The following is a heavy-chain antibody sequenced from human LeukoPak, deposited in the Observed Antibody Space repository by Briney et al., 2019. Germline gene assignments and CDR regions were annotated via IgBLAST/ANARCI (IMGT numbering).Heavy chain of an antibody. Sequence: GGSLRLSCAASGFTFSSYAMSWVRQAPGKGLEWVSAISGSGGSTYYADSVKGRFTISRDNSKNTLYLQMNSLRAEDTAVYYCAKDPGLLLWFGEGPDYWGQGTLVTVSS. CDR1: GFTFSSYA. CDR2: ISGSGGST. CDR3: AKDPGLLLWFGEGPDY. D-gene: IGHD3-10*01. V-gene: IGHV3-23*01. J-gene: IGHJ4*02.